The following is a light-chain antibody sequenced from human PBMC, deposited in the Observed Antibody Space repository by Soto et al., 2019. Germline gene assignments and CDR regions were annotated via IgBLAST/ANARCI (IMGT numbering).Light chain of an antibody. V-gene: IGKV1-5*03. Sequence: DIQMTQSPSTLSASVGDRVTITCRASQSISSWLAWYQQKPGKAPKLLIYKASSLESGVPSRFSGSGSGTEFTLTISSLQPYDFATYYCQQYNSYPTFGQGTKVDIK. CDR1: QSISSW. J-gene: IGKJ1*01. CDR3: QQYNSYPT. CDR2: KAS.